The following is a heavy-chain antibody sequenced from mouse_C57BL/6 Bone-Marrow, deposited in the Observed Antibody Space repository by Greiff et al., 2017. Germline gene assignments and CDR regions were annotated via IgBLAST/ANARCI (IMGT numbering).Heavy chain of an antibody. J-gene: IGHJ4*01. Sequence: VKLMESGPGLVQPSQSLSITCTVSGFSLTSYGVHWVRQSPGKGLEWLGVIWSGGSTDYNAAFISRLSISKDNSKSQVFFKMNSLQADDTAIYYCARNGDTTVVDYYAMDYWGQGTSVTVSS. CDR2: IWSGGST. CDR1: GFSLTSYG. CDR3: ARNGDTTVVDYYAMDY. V-gene: IGHV2-2*01. D-gene: IGHD1-1*01.